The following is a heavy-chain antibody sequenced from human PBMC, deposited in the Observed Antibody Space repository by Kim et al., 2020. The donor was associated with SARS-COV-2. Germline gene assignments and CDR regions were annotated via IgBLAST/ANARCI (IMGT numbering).Heavy chain of an antibody. CDR1: GFTFSSYG. J-gene: IGHJ4*02. CDR3: ARGAFGYSSGWLDY. D-gene: IGHD6-19*01. V-gene: IGHV3-33*01. Sequence: GGSLRLSCAASGFTFSSYGMHWVRQAPGKGLEWVAVIWYDGSNKYYADSVKGRFTISRDNSKNTLYLQMNSLRAEDTAVYYCARGAFGYSSGWLDYWGQGTLVTVSS. CDR2: IWYDGSNK.